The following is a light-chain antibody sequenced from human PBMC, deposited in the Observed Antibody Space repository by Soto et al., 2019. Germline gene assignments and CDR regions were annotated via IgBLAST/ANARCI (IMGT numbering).Light chain of an antibody. Sequence: QSALTQPASVSGSPGQSITISCTGTSSDVGGYNYVSWYQQHPGKAPKLMIYDVSNRPSGVSNRFSGSKSGNTASLTISGLQAEAEAYYYCSSATSSCTLVFGGGTKLTVL. CDR2: DVS. V-gene: IGLV2-14*01. CDR3: SSATSSCTLV. CDR1: SSDVGGYNY. J-gene: IGLJ3*02.